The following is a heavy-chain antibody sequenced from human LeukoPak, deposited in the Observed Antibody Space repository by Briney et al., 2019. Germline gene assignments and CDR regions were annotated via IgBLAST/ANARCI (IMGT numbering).Heavy chain of an antibody. J-gene: IGHJ3*02. CDR3: ARVGAYYSIMSNAFDI. CDR2: ISYDGNNQ. CDR1: GFSFSTYA. Sequence: PSGGSLRLSCAASGFSFSTYAMHWVRQAPGKGLDWVAAISYDGNNQYYADSVKGRFTISRDNSKDTLYLQMNSLRAEDTAVYYCARVGAYYSIMSNAFDIWGQGTMVTVSS. D-gene: IGHD3-22*01. V-gene: IGHV3-30*04.